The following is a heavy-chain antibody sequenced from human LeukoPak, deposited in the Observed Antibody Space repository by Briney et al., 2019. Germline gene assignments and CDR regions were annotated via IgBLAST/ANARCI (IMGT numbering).Heavy chain of an antibody. CDR1: GVTFSSYA. Sequence: GGSVRLSCAASGVTFSSYARSWVRQAPGKGLEWVSLIRGIGGRKYHEDSVQGRFTISRANSKNILYLQMNSLRAEVTAVYFFFIKQKTAYEMDVWGQGTTVTVSS. CDR3: FIKQKTAYEMDV. J-gene: IGHJ6*02. CDR2: IRGIGGRK. D-gene: IGHD2-21*01. V-gene: IGHV3-23*01.